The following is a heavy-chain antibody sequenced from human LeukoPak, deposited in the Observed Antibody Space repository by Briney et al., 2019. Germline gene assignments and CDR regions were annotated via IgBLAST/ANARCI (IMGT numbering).Heavy chain of an antibody. Sequence: GGSLRLSCAASGFTVSGHYLTWVRQARGKGLEWVSVIYTGGSTYYADSVKGRFTISKDISKNTVDLQMNSLRAEDTAVYYCARGRFGVFYFDSWGQGTMVTVSS. D-gene: IGHD3-10*01. J-gene: IGHJ4*02. V-gene: IGHV3-53*01. CDR1: GFTVSGHY. CDR3: ARGRFGVFYFDS. CDR2: IYTGGST.